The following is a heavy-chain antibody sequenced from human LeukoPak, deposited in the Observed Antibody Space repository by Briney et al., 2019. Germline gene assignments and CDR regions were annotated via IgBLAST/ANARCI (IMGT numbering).Heavy chain of an antibody. D-gene: IGHD6-13*01. CDR1: GGSISSYY. Sequence: SETLSLTCTVSGGSISSYYWSWIRQPPGKGLEWIGYIYYSGSTNYNPSLKSRVTISVDTSKNQFSLKLSSVTAADTAVYYCARVVLDSSSWYKRSNWFDPWGQGTLVTVSS. V-gene: IGHV4-59*01. CDR2: IYYSGST. CDR3: ARVVLDSSSWYKRSNWFDP. J-gene: IGHJ5*02.